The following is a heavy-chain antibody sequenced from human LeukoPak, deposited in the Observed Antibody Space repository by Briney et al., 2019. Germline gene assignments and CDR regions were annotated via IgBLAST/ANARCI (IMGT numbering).Heavy chain of an antibody. CDR3: AKETSKLLSRVAYFDY. Sequence: GGSLRLSCAASGFTFSSYGMHWVRQAPGKGLEWVAFIRYDGSNKYYADSVKGRFTISRDNSKNTLYLQMNSLRAEDTAVYYCAKETSKLLSRVAYFDYWGQGTLVTVSS. CDR2: IRYDGSNK. D-gene: IGHD2-21*02. CDR1: GFTFSSYG. V-gene: IGHV3-30*02. J-gene: IGHJ4*02.